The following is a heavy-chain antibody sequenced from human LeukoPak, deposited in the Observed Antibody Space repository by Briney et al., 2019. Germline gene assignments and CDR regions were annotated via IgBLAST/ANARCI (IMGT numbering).Heavy chain of an antibody. J-gene: IGHJ6*03. V-gene: IGHV1-69*05. D-gene: IGHD4-17*01. CDR2: IIPIFGTA. Sequence: EASVKVSCKASGGTFSSYAISWVRQAPGQGLEWMGGIIPIFGTANYAQKFQGRVTMTRDTSINTAYMELSRLRSDDTAVYYCARGLDDYGNRYYYMDVWGKGTTVTISS. CDR3: ARGLDDYGNRYYYMDV. CDR1: GGTFSSYA.